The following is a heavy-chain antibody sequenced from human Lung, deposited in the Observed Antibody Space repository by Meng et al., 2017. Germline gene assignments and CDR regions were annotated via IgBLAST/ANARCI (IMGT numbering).Heavy chain of an antibody. D-gene: IGHD6-13*01. CDR2: INPKSGDT. CDR1: GYTFPDYW. V-gene: IGHV1-2*06. Sequence: QVQLVHSGAEVNKPGAPVKVSCKASGYTFPDYWLHWVRRAPGQGLEWMGRINPKSGDTHYAQRFQGRVTMTGDTSISTAYMELSGLRSDDTAMYYCARDEDISAAGKLFGDYWGQGTLVTVSS. J-gene: IGHJ4*02. CDR3: ARDEDISAAGKLFGDY.